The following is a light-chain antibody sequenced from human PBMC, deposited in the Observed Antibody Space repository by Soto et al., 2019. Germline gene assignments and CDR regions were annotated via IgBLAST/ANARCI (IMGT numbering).Light chain of an antibody. J-gene: IGKJ3*01. CDR3: QQSYSSPFT. V-gene: IGKV1-39*01. CDR2: AAS. CDR1: QSISSY. Sequence: DIQMTQSPSSLSASVGDRVTITCRASQSISSYLNWYQQKPGKAPNHLIYAASSLQSGVPSKFSGSGSGTEFTLTISSLQPEDFATYYCQQSYSSPFTFGPGTKVDIK.